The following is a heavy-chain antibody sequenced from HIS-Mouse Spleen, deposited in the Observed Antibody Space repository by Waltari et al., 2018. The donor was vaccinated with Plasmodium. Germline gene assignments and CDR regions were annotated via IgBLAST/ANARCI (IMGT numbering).Heavy chain of an antibody. CDR3: AGVTSSGVYWYFDL. Sequence: QVQLQQWGAGLLKPSETLSLTCAVYGGSFSGYYWSWIRQPPGKGLEWIGEINHSGSTNYSPSLKSRVTISVDTSKNQFSLKLSSVAAADTAVYYCAGVTSSGVYWYFDLWGRGTLVTVSS. CDR1: GGSFSGYY. V-gene: IGHV4-34*01. J-gene: IGHJ2*01. D-gene: IGHD3-3*01. CDR2: INHSGST.